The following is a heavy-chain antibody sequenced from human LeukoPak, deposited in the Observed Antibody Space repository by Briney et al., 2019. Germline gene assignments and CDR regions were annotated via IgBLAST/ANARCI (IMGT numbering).Heavy chain of an antibody. D-gene: IGHD1-26*01. CDR3: TRDTVGAPDY. CDR2: ITSSSSTI. CDR1: GFTFSSYT. J-gene: IGHJ4*02. Sequence: GGSLKLSCAASGFTFSSYTMNWVRQAPGKGLEWLSYITSSSSTIYYAGSVKGRFTISRDNAKNSLYLQMNSLRAEDTAVYYCTRDTVGAPDYWGQGTLVTVSS. V-gene: IGHV3-48*01.